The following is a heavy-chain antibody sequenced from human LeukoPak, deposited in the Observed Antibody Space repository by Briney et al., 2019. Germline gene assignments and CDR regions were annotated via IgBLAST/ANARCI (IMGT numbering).Heavy chain of an antibody. Sequence: ASVKVSCKASGGTFSSYAISWVRQAPGQGLEWMGWISAYNGNTNYAQKLQGRVTMTTDTSTSTAYMELRSLRSDDTAVYYCARDTSRGYSYGYYSDYWGQGTLVTVSS. CDR1: GGTFSSYA. V-gene: IGHV1-18*01. CDR2: ISAYNGNT. CDR3: ARDTSRGYSYGYYSDY. D-gene: IGHD5-18*01. J-gene: IGHJ4*02.